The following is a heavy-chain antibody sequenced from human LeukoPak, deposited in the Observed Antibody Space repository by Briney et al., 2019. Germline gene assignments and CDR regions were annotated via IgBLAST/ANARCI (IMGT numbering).Heavy chain of an antibody. D-gene: IGHD2-2*02. CDR1: GGTFSSYT. Sequence: ASVKVSCKASGGTFSSYTISWVRQAPGQGLEWMGRIIPILGIANYAQKFQVRVTITADKSTSTAYMELSSLRSEDTAVYYCAAEGDIVVVPAAISRYNWFDPWGQGTLVTVSS. CDR2: IIPILGIA. V-gene: IGHV1-69*02. J-gene: IGHJ5*02. CDR3: AAEGDIVVVPAAISRYNWFDP.